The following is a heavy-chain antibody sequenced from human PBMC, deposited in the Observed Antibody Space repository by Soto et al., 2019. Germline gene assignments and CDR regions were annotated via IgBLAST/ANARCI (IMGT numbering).Heavy chain of an antibody. D-gene: IGHD3-10*01. Sequence: SGPTLVNPTETLTLTCNVSGFSLTTGRMGVSWIRQPPGKALEWLAHIFSDAERSYSRSLQGRLTVSKVGSGSHVVLTMTNMDPVDTGTYYCAHSLVMSLGVSYYYHYDMDVWGQGTAVTVSS. CDR1: GFSLTTGRMG. CDR3: AHSLVMSLGVSYYYHYDMDV. J-gene: IGHJ6*02. CDR2: IFSDAER. V-gene: IGHV2-26*01.